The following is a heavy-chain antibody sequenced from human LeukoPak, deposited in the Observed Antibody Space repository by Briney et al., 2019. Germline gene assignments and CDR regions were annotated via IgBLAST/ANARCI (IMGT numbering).Heavy chain of an antibody. D-gene: IGHD4-17*01. Sequence: GASVKVSCKASGGTFSSYAISWVRQAPGQGLEWMGGIIPIFGTANYAQKFQGRVTITADESTSTAYMELSSLRSEDTAVYYCARGFDAVTTGYYYYMDVWGKGTTVTISS. CDR1: GGTFSSYA. CDR3: ARGFDAVTTGYYYYMDV. V-gene: IGHV1-69*13. J-gene: IGHJ6*03. CDR2: IIPIFGTA.